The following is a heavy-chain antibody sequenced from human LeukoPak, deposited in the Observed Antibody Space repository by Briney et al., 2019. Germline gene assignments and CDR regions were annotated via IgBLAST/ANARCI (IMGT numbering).Heavy chain of an antibody. Sequence: PGGSLRLSCAASGFTFSGSAMHWVRQASGKGLEWVGRIRGKANSYATAYAASVKGRFTISRDDSKNTACLQMNSLKTEDTAVYYCTTTGDSTFDYWGQGTLVTVSS. CDR3: TTTGDSTFDY. CDR1: GFTFSGSA. J-gene: IGHJ4*02. CDR2: IRGKANSYAT. D-gene: IGHD6-13*01. V-gene: IGHV3-73*01.